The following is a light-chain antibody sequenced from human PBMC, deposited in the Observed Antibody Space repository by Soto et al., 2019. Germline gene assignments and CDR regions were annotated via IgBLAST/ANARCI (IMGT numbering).Light chain of an antibody. CDR1: QSVNSNY. Sequence: EIVLTQSPGTLSLSPGDRDTVSCRASQSVNSNYLAWYQRKPGQAPRLLIYGASNRATDIPYRFSASGSGTDFTLTITRLEADDFAVYYCQQYDSTPPTFGQGTKVEVK. CDR2: GAS. CDR3: QQYDSTPPT. V-gene: IGKV3-20*01. J-gene: IGKJ1*01.